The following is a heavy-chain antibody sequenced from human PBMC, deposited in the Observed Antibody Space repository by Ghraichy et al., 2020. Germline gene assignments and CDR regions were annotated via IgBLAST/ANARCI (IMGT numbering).Heavy chain of an antibody. Sequence: SETLSLTCTVSGGSISSYYWSWIRQPPGKGLEWIGYIYYSGSTNYNPSLKSRVTISVDTSKNQFSLKLSSVTAADTAVYYCARDTTEGYFDYWGQGTLVTVSS. CDR2: IYYSGST. J-gene: IGHJ4*02. D-gene: IGHD1-14*01. V-gene: IGHV4-59*01. CDR3: ARDTTEGYFDY. CDR1: GGSISSYY.